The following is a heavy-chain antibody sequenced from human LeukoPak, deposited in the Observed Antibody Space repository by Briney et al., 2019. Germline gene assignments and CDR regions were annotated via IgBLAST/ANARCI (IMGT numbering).Heavy chain of an antibody. CDR3: ARAPTQQQLVFFDY. J-gene: IGHJ4*02. Sequence: SETLSLTCTVSGGYISSYYWSWIRPPPGKGLGGIGYIYYSGSTNYHPSLKSRVTISVDTSTNQFSLKQRSVTAADTAVYYCARAPTQQQLVFFDYWGQGTLVTVSS. CDR1: GGYISSYY. V-gene: IGHV4-59*01. CDR2: IYYSGST. D-gene: IGHD6-13*01.